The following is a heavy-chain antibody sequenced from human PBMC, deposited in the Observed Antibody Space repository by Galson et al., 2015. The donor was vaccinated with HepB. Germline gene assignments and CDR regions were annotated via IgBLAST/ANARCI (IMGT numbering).Heavy chain of an antibody. V-gene: IGHV3-9*01. CDR3: AKDSGSNHRRDAFDI. CDR2: ISWNSGSI. D-gene: IGHD1-26*01. CDR1: GFTFDDYA. J-gene: IGHJ3*02. Sequence: SLRLSCAASGFTFDDYAMHWVRQAPGKGLEWVSGISWNSGSIGYADSVKGRFTISRDNAKNSLYLQMNSLRAEDTALYYCAKDSGSNHRRDAFDIWGQGTMVTVSS.